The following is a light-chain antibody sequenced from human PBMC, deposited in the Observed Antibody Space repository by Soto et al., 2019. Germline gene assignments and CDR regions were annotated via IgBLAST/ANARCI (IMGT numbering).Light chain of an antibody. CDR1: QSISSW. CDR3: QQYNNFPST. Sequence: DIQMTQSPSTVSAYVGDSVTITCRASQSISSWLAWYQQKPGKAPKLLIYDASSLESGVPSRFSGSGSGTEFTLTISSLQPGDFATYYCQQYNNFPSTFGQGTKVDIK. CDR2: DAS. V-gene: IGKV1-5*01. J-gene: IGKJ1*01.